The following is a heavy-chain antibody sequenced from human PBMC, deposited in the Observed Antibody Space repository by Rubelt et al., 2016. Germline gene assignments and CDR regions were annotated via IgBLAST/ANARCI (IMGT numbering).Heavy chain of an antibody. CDR2: ISYDGSNK. V-gene: IGHV3-30*03. CDR3: ARGLRTMFDP. D-gene: IGHD4-17*01. CDR1: GFTFSSYG. J-gene: IGHJ5*02. Sequence: QVQLVESGGGVVQPGRSLRLSCAASGFTFSSYGMHWVRQAPGKGLEWVAVISYDGSNKYFAESVKGRFTISRDNSKNTLYLEMNSLRAEDTAVYYCARGLRTMFDPWGQGTLVTVSS.